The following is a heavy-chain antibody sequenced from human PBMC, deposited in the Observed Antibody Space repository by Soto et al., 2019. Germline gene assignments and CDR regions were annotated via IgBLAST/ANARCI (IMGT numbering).Heavy chain of an antibody. CDR2: IYYSGST. D-gene: IGHD3-10*01. CDR1: GGSISSGGYY. CDR3: ARELRFGEDYYGMDV. V-gene: IGHV4-31*03. J-gene: IGHJ6*02. Sequence: QVQLQESGPGLVKPSQTLSLTCTVSGGSISSGGYYWSWIRQHPGKGLEGIGYIYYSGSTYYNPSLKSRVTISVDTSKNQFSLKLSSVTAADTAVYYWARELRFGEDYYGMDVWGQGTTVTVSS.